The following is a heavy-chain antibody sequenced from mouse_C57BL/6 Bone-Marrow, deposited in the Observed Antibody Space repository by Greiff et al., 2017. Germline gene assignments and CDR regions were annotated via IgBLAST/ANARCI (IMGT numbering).Heavy chain of an antibody. CDR3: ARRATVVSPAWFAY. D-gene: IGHD1-1*01. Sequence: QVQLQQPGAELVKPGASGKMSCKASGYTFTSYWITWVKQRPGQGLEWIGDIYPGSGSTNYNEKFKSKATLTVDTSSSTAYMQLSSLTSEDSAVYYCARRATVVSPAWFAYWGQGTLVTVSA. CDR1: GYTFTSYW. CDR2: IYPGSGST. V-gene: IGHV1-55*01. J-gene: IGHJ3*01.